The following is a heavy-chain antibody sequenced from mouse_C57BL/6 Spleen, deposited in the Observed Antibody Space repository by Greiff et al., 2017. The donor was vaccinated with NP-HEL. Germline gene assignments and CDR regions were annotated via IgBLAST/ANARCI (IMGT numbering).Heavy chain of an antibody. CDR1: GFTFSDYG. J-gene: IGHJ2*01. V-gene: IGHV5-17*01. CDR3: ARRGNYGSSYDYFDY. Sequence: EVQGVESGGGLVKPGGSLKLSCAASGFTFSDYGMHWVRQAPEKGLEWVAYISSGSGTIYYADTLKGRSTFSRDNAKNTLFLQMTSLRSEDTAMYYCARRGNYGSSYDYFDYWGQGTTLTVSS. D-gene: IGHD1-1*01. CDR2: ISSGSGTI.